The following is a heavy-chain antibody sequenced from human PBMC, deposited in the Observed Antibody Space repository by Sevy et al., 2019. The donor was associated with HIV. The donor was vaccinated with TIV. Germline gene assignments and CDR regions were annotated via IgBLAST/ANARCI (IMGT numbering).Heavy chain of an antibody. CDR2: ISSGSSYI. D-gene: IGHD3-10*01. CDR3: ARNLDYYASGPPDS. J-gene: IGHJ4*02. V-gene: IGHV3-21*01. CDR1: GFTFSYYN. Sequence: GGSLRRSCAASGFTFSYYNMNWVRQAPGKGLEWVSSISSGSSYIFYVDSVKGRFTISRDNAKESLFLQMNSLRAEDTAVYYCARNLDYYASGPPDSWGRGTLVTVSS.